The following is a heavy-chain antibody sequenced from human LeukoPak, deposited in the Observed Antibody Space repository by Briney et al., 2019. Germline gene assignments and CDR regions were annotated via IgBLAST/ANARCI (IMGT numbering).Heavy chain of an antibody. V-gene: IGHV5-51*01. D-gene: IGHD2-15*01. CDR2: IYPGDSDT. Sequence: GESLKIPCKGSGYSFTSYWIGWVRQMPGKGLEWMGIIYPGDSDTRYSPSFQGQVTISADKSISTAYLQWSSLKASDTAMYYCARELVVVAARGRSNWFDPWGQGTLVTVSS. CDR1: GYSFTSYW. J-gene: IGHJ5*02. CDR3: ARELVVVAARGRSNWFDP.